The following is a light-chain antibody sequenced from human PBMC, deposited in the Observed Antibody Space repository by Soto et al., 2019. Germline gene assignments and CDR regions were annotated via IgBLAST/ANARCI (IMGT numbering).Light chain of an antibody. CDR3: CSYAGSYKGYV. Sequence: QSALTQPRSVSGSPGQSVTISCTGTSSDVGGYNYVSWYQQHPGKAPKLMIYDVSKRPSGVPDRFSGSKSGNTASLTISGLQAEDEADYYCCSYAGSYKGYVFGTPTKLTVL. V-gene: IGLV2-11*01. J-gene: IGLJ1*01. CDR1: SSDVGGYNY. CDR2: DVS.